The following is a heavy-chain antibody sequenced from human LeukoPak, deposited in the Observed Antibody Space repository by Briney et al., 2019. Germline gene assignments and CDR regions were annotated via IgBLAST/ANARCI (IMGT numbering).Heavy chain of an antibody. D-gene: IGHD1-26*01. CDR2: ISAYNGNT. Sequence: ASVKVSCKGSGGTFSSSAINWVRQAPGQGLEWMGWISAYNGNTNYAQKLQGRVTMTTDTSASTAYMELRSLRSDDTAVYYCARGDMGATTNYFDYWGQGTLVTVSS. CDR3: ARGDMGATTNYFDY. J-gene: IGHJ4*02. CDR1: GGTFSSSA. V-gene: IGHV1-18*01.